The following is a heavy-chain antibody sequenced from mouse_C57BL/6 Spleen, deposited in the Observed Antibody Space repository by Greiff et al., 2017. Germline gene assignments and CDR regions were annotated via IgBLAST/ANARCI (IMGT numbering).Heavy chain of an antibody. V-gene: IGHV1-82*01. CDR1: GYAFSSSW. Sequence: QVQLQQSGPELVKPGASVKISCKASGYAFSSSWMNWVKQRPGKGLEWIGRIYPGDGDTNYNGKFKGKATLTADKSSSTAYMQLSSLTSEDSAVYFCARGSYGSRTGDYAMDYWGQGTSVTVSS. J-gene: IGHJ4*01. D-gene: IGHD1-1*01. CDR2: IYPGDGDT. CDR3: ARGSYGSRTGDYAMDY.